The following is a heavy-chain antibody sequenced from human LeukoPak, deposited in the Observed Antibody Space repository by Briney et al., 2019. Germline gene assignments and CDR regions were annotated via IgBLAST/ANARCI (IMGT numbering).Heavy chain of an antibody. CDR2: ISSSSSYI. Sequence: GGSLRLSCAASGFTLTKYGMHWVRQAPGKGLEWVSSISSSSSYIYYADSVKGRFTISRDNSKNTLYLQMDSLRAEDTAVYFCASSYASGTYYDYWGQGTLVTVSS. J-gene: IGHJ4*02. CDR3: ASSYASGTYYDY. CDR1: GFTLTKYG. D-gene: IGHD3-10*01. V-gene: IGHV3-21*01.